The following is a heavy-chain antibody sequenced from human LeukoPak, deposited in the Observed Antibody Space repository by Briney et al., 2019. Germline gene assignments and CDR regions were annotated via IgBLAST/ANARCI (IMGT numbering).Heavy chain of an antibody. Sequence: SVKVSCKASGGTFSSYALSWVRQAPGQGLEWMGGIMPLFNKIDYAQRFQGRLTLTADESTSTIYMELSSLRSDDTAVYYCARDFDYNAEWGQGTLVTVSS. CDR3: ARDFDYNAE. D-gene: IGHD3-9*01. CDR1: GGTFSSYA. CDR2: IMPLFNKI. J-gene: IGHJ4*02. V-gene: IGHV1-69*13.